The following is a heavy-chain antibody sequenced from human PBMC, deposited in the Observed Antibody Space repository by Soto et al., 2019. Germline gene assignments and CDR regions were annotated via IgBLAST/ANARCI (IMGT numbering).Heavy chain of an antibody. CDR2: ISGSGGDT. CDR3: AREQSSLVAFDI. D-gene: IGHD1-26*01. Sequence: GGSLRLSCAASGLIFSDYAMSWVRQAPGKGLECVACISGSGGDTFYADSVKGRFTISRDNSKNTLYLQMNSLRAEDTAVYYCAREQSSLVAFDIWGQGTMVTVSS. CDR1: GLIFSDYA. J-gene: IGHJ3*02. V-gene: IGHV3-23*01.